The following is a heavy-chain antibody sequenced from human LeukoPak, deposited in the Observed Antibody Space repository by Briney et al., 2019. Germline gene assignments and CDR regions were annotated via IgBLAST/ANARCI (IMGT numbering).Heavy chain of an antibody. J-gene: IGHJ1*01. CDR3: AKDPPRGRIAEYFQH. CDR1: GFTFGAYT. V-gene: IGHV3-15*07. D-gene: IGHD2-15*01. Sequence: GGSLRLSCAASGFTFGAYTMNWVRQAPGKGLEWVGRIKSKTDGGTTDYAAPVKGRFTISRDDSKNTLYLQMNSLKTEDTAVYYCAKDPPRGRIAEYFQHWGQGTLVTVSS. CDR2: IKSKTDGGTT.